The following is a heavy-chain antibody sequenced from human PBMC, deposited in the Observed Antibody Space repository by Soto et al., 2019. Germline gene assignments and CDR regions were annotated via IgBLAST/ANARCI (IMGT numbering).Heavy chain of an antibody. D-gene: IGHD4-17*01. J-gene: IGHJ6*03. CDR2: IWYDGSNK. CDR3: ARSYGDYVLSYYYYYMDV. CDR1: GFTFSSYG. Sequence: GGSLRLCCAASGFTFSSYGMHWVRQAPGKGLEWVAVIWYDGSNKYYADSVKGRFTISRDNSKNTLYLQMNSLRAEDTAVYYCARSYGDYVLSYYYYYMDVWGKGTTVTVSS. V-gene: IGHV3-33*01.